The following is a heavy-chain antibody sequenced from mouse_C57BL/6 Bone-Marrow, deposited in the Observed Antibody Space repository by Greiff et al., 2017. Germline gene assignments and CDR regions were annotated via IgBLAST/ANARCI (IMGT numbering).Heavy chain of an antibody. CDR3: ARSWYYYGSSHWYFDV. CDR2: INPNNGGT. D-gene: IGHD1-1*01. J-gene: IGHJ1*03. V-gene: IGHV1-18*01. Sequence: VQLKESGPELVKPGASVKIPCKASGYTFTDYNMDWVKQSHGKSLEWIGDINPNNGGTIYNQKFKGKATLTVDKSSSTAYMELRSLTSEDTAVYYCARSWYYYGSSHWYFDVWGTGTTVTVSS. CDR1: GYTFTDYN.